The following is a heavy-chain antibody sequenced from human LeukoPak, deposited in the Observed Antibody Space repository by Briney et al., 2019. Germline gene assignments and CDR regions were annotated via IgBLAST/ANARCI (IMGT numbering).Heavy chain of an antibody. CDR2: IIPIFGTA. D-gene: IGHD3-10*01. Sequence: SVKVSCKASGGTFSSYAISWVRQAPGQGLEWMGGIIPIFGTANYAQKFQGRVTITTDESTSTAYMELSSLRSEDTAVYYCARDASGSGSYYNVYYFDYWGQGTLVTVSS. J-gene: IGHJ4*02. CDR3: ARDASGSGSYYNVYYFDY. CDR1: GGTFSSYA. V-gene: IGHV1-69*05.